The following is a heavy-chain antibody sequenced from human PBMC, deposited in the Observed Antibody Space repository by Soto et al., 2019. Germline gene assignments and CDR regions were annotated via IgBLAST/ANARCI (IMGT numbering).Heavy chain of an antibody. D-gene: IGHD3-3*01. CDR1: GGSFSGYY. V-gene: IGHV4-34*01. CDR3: ARRLRLYYDFWSGQTPPYYGMDV. J-gene: IGHJ6*02. CDR2: INHSGST. Sequence: SETLSLTXAVYGGSFSGYYWSWIRQPPGEGLEWIGEINHSGSTNYNPSLKSRVTISVDTSKNQFSLKLSSVTAADTAVYYCARRLRLYYDFWSGQTPPYYGMDVWGQGTTVTVSS.